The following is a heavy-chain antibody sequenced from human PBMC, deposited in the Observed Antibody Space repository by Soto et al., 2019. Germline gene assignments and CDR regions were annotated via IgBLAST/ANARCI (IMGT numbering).Heavy chain of an antibody. CDR1: GFTFSDYY. CDR3: ARDRRYYYDSSAYYFDY. V-gene: IGHV3-11*01. Sequence: PGGSLRLSCAASGFTFSDYYMSWIRQAPGKGLEWVSYISSSGSTIYYADSVKGRFTISRDNAKNSLYLQMNSLRAEDTAVYYCARDRRYYYDSSAYYFDYWGQGTLVTVSS. J-gene: IGHJ4*02. D-gene: IGHD3-22*01. CDR2: ISSSGSTI.